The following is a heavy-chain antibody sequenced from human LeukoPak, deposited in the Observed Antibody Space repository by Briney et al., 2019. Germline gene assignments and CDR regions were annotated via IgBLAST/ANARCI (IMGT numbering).Heavy chain of an antibody. J-gene: IGHJ5*02. CDR3: ARKGIERSNWFDP. CDR1: GYTFTSYY. D-gene: IGHD1-26*01. V-gene: IGHV1-69*13. Sequence: ASVKVSCKASGYTFTSYYMHWVRQAPGQGLEWMGGIIPIFGTANYAQKFQGRVTITADESTSTAYMELSSLRSEDTAVYYCARKGIERSNWFDPWGQGTLVTVSS. CDR2: IIPIFGTA.